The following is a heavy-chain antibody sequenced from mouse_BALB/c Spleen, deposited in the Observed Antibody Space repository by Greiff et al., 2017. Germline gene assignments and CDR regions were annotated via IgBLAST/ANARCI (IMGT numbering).Heavy chain of an antibody. CDR3: ARDRGTLLRLLFAY. J-gene: IGHJ3*01. CDR2: IWAGGST. D-gene: IGHD1-2*01. Sequence: LQESGPGLVAPSQSLSITCTVSGFSLTSYGVHWVRQPPGKGLEWLGVIWAGGSTNYNSALMSRLSISKDNSKSQVFLKMNSLQTDDTAMYYCARDRGTLLRLLFAYWGQGTLVTVSA. V-gene: IGHV2-9*02. CDR1: GFSLTSYG.